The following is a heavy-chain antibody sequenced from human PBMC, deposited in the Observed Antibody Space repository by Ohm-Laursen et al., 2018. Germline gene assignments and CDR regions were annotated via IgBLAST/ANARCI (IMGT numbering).Heavy chain of an antibody. CDR3: ARGPFGVDDYGMDV. Sequence: GASVKVSCKASGGTFSSYAISWVRQAPGQGLEWMGWISAYNGNTNYAQKLQGRVTMTTDTSTSTAYMELRSLRSDDTAVYYCARGPFGVDDYGMDVWGQGTTVTVSS. CDR2: ISAYNGNT. CDR1: GGTFSSYA. J-gene: IGHJ6*02. V-gene: IGHV1-18*01. D-gene: IGHD3-3*01.